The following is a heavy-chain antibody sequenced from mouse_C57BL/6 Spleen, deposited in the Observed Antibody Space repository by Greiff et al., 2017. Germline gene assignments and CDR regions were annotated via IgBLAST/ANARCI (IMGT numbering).Heavy chain of an antibody. J-gene: IGHJ2*02. V-gene: IGHV1-69*01. Sequence: QVQLQQPGAELVMPGASVKLSCKASGYTFTSYWMHWVKQRPGQGLEWIGEIDPSDSYTNYNQKFKGKSTLTVDKSSSTAYMQLSSLTSEDSAVYYCARGYDYDGDYFDYWGQGTSLTVSS. CDR1: GYTFTSYW. CDR2: IDPSDSYT. D-gene: IGHD2-4*01. CDR3: ARGYDYDGDYFDY.